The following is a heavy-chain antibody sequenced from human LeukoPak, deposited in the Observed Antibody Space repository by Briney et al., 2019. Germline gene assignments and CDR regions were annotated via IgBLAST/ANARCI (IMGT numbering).Heavy chain of an antibody. CDR1: GGSFSGYY. CDR2: IYHSGSA. V-gene: IGHV4-38-2*01. CDR3: ARHTYGYDLYYFDY. Sequence: PSETLSLTCAVYGGSFSGYYWGWIRQPPGKGLEWIGSIYHSGSAYYNPSLKSRVTISIDTSKNRMSLRVNSVTAADTAVYYCARHTYGYDLYYFDYWGQGTLVTVSS. D-gene: IGHD5-18*01. J-gene: IGHJ4*02.